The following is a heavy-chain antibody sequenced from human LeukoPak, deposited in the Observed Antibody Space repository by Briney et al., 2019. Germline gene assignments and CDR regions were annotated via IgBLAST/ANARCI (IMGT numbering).Heavy chain of an antibody. CDR3: TRKPRWHIVVVTAIPFDY. D-gene: IGHD2-21*02. CDR1: GFTFSGSA. Sequence: GGSLRLSCAASGFTFSGSALHWVRQASGKGLEWVGRIRSTANGYATAYAASVKGRFTISRDDSKNTAYLQMDSLKTEDTAVYYCTRKPRWHIVVVTAIPFDYWGQGTLVTVSS. J-gene: IGHJ4*02. V-gene: IGHV3-73*01. CDR2: IRSTANGYAT.